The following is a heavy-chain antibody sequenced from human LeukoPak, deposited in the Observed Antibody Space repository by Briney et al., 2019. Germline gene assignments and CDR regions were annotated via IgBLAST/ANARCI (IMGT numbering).Heavy chain of an antibody. CDR2: ISGSGGST. CDR3: AKDRVEYSSSSGWFDP. J-gene: IGHJ5*02. V-gene: IGHV3-23*01. D-gene: IGHD6-6*01. Sequence: GGSLRLSCAASGFTFSSYSMNWVRQAPGKGLEWVSAISGSGGSTYYADSVKGRFTISRDNSKNTLYLQMNSLRAEDTAVYYCAKDRVEYSSSSGWFDPWGQGTLVTVSS. CDR1: GFTFSSYS.